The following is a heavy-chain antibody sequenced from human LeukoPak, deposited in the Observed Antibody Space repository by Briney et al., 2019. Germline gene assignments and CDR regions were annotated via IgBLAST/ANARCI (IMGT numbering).Heavy chain of an antibody. V-gene: IGHV4-59*08. CDR3: ARWNYFDNSGYYSDWYFDL. CDR1: GGSISSYY. Sequence: SETLSLTCSVSGGSISSYYWSWIRQPTGEGLEWIGYIHYTGSTNYNPSLKSRVTMSLDTSKNQFSMELMSVTAADTAVYYCARWNYFDNSGYYSDWYFDLWGRGTLVTVSS. D-gene: IGHD3-22*01. J-gene: IGHJ2*01. CDR2: IHYTGST.